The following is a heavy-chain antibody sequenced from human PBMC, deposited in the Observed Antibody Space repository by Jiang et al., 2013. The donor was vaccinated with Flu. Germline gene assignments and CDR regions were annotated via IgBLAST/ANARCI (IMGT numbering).Heavy chain of an antibody. CDR1: GDSVSSNSAA. CDR3: ARVYSSILRFLEWKNFDAFDI. Sequence: SLTCAISGDSVSSNSAAWNWIRQSPSRGLEWLGRTYYRSKWYNDYAVSVKSRITINPDTSKNQFSLQLNSVTPEDTAVYYCARVYSSILRFLEWKNFDAFDIWGQGTMVTVSS. CDR2: TYYRSKWYN. J-gene: IGHJ3*02. D-gene: IGHD3-3*01. V-gene: IGHV6-1*01.